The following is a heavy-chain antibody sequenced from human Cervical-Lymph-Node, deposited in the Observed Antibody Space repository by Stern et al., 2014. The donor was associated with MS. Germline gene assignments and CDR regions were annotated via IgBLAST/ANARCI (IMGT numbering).Heavy chain of an antibody. CDR3: ARSIAAAATGPHY. D-gene: IGHD6-13*01. J-gene: IGHJ4*02. Sequence: QLQLQESGPGLVKPSETLSLTCTVSGGSISSTSYYWGWIRQPPGKGLEWIGIIYYSGPTYYNPSHKSRVTISVDTSKTQFSLKLTSVTAADTAIYYCARSIAAAATGPHYWGQGTLVTVSS. CDR1: GGSISSTSYY. V-gene: IGHV4-39*01. CDR2: IYYSGPT.